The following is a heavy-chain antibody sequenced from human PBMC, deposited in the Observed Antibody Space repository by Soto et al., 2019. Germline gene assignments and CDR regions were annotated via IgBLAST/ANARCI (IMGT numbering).Heavy chain of an antibody. Sequence: GGSLRLSCAASGFTFSSYAMHWVRQAPGKGLEWVAVISYDGSNKYYADSVKGRFTISRDNSKNTLYLQMNSLRAEDTAVYYCARGASSLRFLEWLPYFDYWGQGTLVTVSS. J-gene: IGHJ4*02. CDR2: ISYDGSNK. CDR1: GFTFSSYA. CDR3: ARGASSLRFLEWLPYFDY. D-gene: IGHD3-3*01. V-gene: IGHV3-30-3*01.